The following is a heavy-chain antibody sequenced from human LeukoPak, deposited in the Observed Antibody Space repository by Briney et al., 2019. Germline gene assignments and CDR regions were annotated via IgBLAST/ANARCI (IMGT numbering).Heavy chain of an antibody. Sequence: PGGSLRLSCAASGLTFSNFPMHWVRQAPGMGLEWVSLIQDDGATTNYVDSVRGRFTISRDNSKSTVYLQMNSLKPDDTAVYYCATQSITLVVVISPFDYWGQGTLVTVSS. CDR1: GLTFSNFP. CDR3: ATQSITLVVVISPFDY. V-gene: IGHV3-30*02. CDR2: IQDDGATT. J-gene: IGHJ4*02. D-gene: IGHD3-22*01.